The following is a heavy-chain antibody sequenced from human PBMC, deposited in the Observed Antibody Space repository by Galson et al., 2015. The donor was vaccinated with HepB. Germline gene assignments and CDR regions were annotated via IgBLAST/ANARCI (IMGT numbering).Heavy chain of an antibody. CDR2: IWYDGSNK. V-gene: IGHV3-33*08. CDR3: ARELYDSSGYPFDY. J-gene: IGHJ4*02. D-gene: IGHD3-22*01. CDR1: TFIFSTYS. Sequence: SLRLSCAASTFIFSTYSMNWVRQAPGKGLEWVAAIWYDGSNKYYADSVKGRFTISRDNSKNTVYLQMNSLRAEDTAVYYCARELYDSSGYPFDYWGQGTLVTVSS.